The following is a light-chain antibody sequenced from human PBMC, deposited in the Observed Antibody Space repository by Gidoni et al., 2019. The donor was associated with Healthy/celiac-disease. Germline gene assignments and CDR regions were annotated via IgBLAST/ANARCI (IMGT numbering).Light chain of an antibody. Sequence: EIVMTQSPATLSVSPGERATLSCRASQSVSSNLAWYQQRPGQAPRLLIYGASTRATGIPARFSGSGSGTEFTLTISSLQSEDFAVYYCQQYNNWPPSFTFGHXTKVDIK. J-gene: IGKJ3*01. CDR1: QSVSSN. CDR2: GAS. CDR3: QQYNNWPPSFT. V-gene: IGKV3-15*01.